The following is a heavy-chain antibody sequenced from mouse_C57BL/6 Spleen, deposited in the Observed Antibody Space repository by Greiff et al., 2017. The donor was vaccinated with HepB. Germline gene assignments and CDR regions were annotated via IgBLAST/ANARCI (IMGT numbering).Heavy chain of an antibody. CDR3: AREGYYYGSSYGAWFAY. J-gene: IGHJ3*01. Sequence: VQLQQSGPELVKPGASVKISCKASGYAFSSSWMNWVKQRPGKGLEWIGRIYPGDGDTNYNGKFKGKATLTADKSSSTAYMQLSSLTSEDSAVYFCAREGYYYGSSYGAWFAYWGQGTLVTVSA. D-gene: IGHD1-1*01. V-gene: IGHV1-82*01. CDR2: IYPGDGDT. CDR1: GYAFSSSW.